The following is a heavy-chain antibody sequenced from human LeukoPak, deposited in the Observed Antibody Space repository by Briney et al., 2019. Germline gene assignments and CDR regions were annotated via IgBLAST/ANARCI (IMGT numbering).Heavy chain of an antibody. D-gene: IGHD3-22*01. CDR3: ASREGYYYDSSGIALGI. CDR2: IRSDSSAI. J-gene: IGHJ4*02. CDR1: GFSFGDYS. V-gene: IGHV3-48*01. Sequence: PGGSLRLSCAASGFSFGDYSMTWVRQAPGKGLEWVSYIRSDSSAIYYADSVKGRFTISRDNAKKSLYLQMSSLRAEDTAVYYCASREGYYYDSSGIALGIWGQGTLVTVSS.